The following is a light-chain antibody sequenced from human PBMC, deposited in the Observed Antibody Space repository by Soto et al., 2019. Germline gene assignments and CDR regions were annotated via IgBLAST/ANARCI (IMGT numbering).Light chain of an antibody. CDR2: DAS. J-gene: IGKJ4*01. CDR1: QSVSSY. V-gene: IGKV3-11*01. Sequence: EIVLTQSPVTLSLSPGERATLSCRASQSVSSYLAWYQQKPGQAPRLLIYDASNWATGIPARFSGSGSGTDFTLTISSLEPEDFAVYYCQQRSNWPSTFGGGTKVEIK. CDR3: QQRSNWPST.